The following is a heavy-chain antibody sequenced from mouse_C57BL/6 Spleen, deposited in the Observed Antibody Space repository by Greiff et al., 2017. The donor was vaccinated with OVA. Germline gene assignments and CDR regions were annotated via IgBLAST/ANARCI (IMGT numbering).Heavy chain of an antibody. J-gene: IGHJ2*01. Sequence: QVQLQQSGPELVKPGASVKISCKASGYAFSSSWMNWVKQRPGKGLEWIGRIYPGDGDTNYNGKFKGKATLTADKSSSTAYMQLSSLTSEDSAVYFCARWDSGTGGGYWGQGTTLTVSS. CDR1: GYAFSSSW. CDR3: ARWDSGTGGGY. V-gene: IGHV1-82*01. D-gene: IGHD4-1*01. CDR2: IYPGDGDT.